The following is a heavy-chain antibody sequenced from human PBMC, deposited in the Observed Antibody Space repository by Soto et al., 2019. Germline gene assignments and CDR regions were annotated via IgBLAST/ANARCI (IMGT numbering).Heavy chain of an antibody. V-gene: IGHV1-69*13. CDR1: GGTFSSYA. CDR2: IIPIFGTA. J-gene: IGHJ6*02. Sequence: ASVKVSCKASGGTFSSYAISWVRQAPGQGLEWMGGIIPIFGTANYAQKFQGRVTITADESTSTAYMELSSLRSEDTAVYYCALPFRIAVAGSSRNYYYGMDVWGQGTTVTV. D-gene: IGHD6-19*01. CDR3: ALPFRIAVAGSSRNYYYGMDV.